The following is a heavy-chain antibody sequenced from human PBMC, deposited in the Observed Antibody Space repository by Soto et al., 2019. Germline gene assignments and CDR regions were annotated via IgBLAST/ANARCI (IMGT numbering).Heavy chain of an antibody. D-gene: IGHD4-17*01. J-gene: IGHJ3*02. CDR3: ARSYGPSAFDI. CDR2: IYYSGST. CDR1: GGSISSSSYY. Sequence: PSETLSLTCTVSGGSISSSSYYWGWIRHPPGKGLEWIGSIYYSGSTYYNPSLKSRVTISVDTSKNQFSLKLSSVTAADTAVYYCARSYGPSAFDIWGQGTMVTVSS. V-gene: IGHV4-39*01.